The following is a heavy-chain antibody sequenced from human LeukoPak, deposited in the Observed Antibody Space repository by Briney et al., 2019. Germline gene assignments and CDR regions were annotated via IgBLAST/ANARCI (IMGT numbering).Heavy chain of an antibody. V-gene: IGHV3-74*01. Sequence: GGSLRLSCAGSGFTFSNYWMHWVRHAPGKGLMWVSRIKTDGSSTYYADSVKGRFTVSRDNAKNSLYLQMNSLRAEDTAVYYCARMVRQVTMVRSYGMDVWGQGTTVTVSS. CDR1: GFTFSNYW. CDR3: ARMVRQVTMVRSYGMDV. CDR2: IKTDGSST. J-gene: IGHJ6*02. D-gene: IGHD3-10*01.